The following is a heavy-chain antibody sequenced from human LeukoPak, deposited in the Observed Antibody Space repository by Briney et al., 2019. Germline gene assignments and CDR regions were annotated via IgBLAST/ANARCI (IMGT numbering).Heavy chain of an antibody. D-gene: IGHD4-17*01. CDR3: ARDRDTVPYYYGMDV. J-gene: IGHJ6*02. V-gene: IGHV3-7*01. Sequence: GGSLRLSCAASGLTFSSYWMSWVRQAPGKGLEWVANIKQDGSEKYYVDSVKGRFTISRDNAKNSLYLQMNSLRAEDTAVYYCARDRDTVPYYYGMDVWGQGTTVTVSS. CDR1: GLTFSSYW. CDR2: IKQDGSEK.